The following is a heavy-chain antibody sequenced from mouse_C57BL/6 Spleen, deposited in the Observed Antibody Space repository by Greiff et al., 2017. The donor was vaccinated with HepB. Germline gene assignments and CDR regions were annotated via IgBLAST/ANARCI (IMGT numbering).Heavy chain of an antibody. D-gene: IGHD2-5*01. CDR2: IDPSDSYT. CDR3: ARKGSYSNSYAMDY. CDR1: GYTFTSYW. V-gene: IGHV1-50*01. Sequence: QVQLQQPGAELVKPGASVKLSCKASGYTFTSYWMQWVKQRPGQGLEWIGEIDPSDSYTNYNQKFKGKATLTVDTSSSTAYMQLRSLTSDDSAVYYCARKGSYSNSYAMDYWGQGTSVTVSS. J-gene: IGHJ4*01.